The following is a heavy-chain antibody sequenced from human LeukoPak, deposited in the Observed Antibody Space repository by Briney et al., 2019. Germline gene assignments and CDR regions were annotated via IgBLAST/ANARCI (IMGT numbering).Heavy chain of an antibody. J-gene: IGHJ4*02. Sequence: GGSLRLSCVASGFTFTGHSMHWVRQAPGKGLEWVAVVGNDEKTKFYADSLRGRFTVSRDNSKNTVHLQMNSLRDEDTAVYYCAREKQSGGTPFDYWGQGSLVTVSS. CDR1: GFTFTGHS. CDR2: VGNDEKTK. CDR3: AREKQSGGTPFDY. D-gene: IGHD2-15*01. V-gene: IGHV3-30*04.